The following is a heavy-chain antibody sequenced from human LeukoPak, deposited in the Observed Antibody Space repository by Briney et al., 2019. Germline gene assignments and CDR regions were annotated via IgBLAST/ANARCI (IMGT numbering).Heavy chain of an antibody. CDR3: TRGGIIILGVATVVDY. V-gene: IGHV1-8*02. J-gene: IGHJ4*02. Sequence: ASVKVSCKASGYTFTSYGISWVRQAPGQGLEWMGWMNPGSGNTGYAQKFQGRVTMTRNTSINTVYMEVSGLRSEDTAVYYCTRGGIIILGVATVVDYWGQGTLVTVSS. CDR1: GYTFTSYG. CDR2: MNPGSGNT. D-gene: IGHD3/OR15-3a*01.